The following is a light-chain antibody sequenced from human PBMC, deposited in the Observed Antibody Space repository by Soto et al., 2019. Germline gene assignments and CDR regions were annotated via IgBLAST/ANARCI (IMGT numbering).Light chain of an antibody. CDR3: SSFRRGNTEVV. J-gene: IGLJ3*02. V-gene: IGLV2-14*03. CDR2: DVS. CDR1: SSDIGGFNF. Sequence: QSALTQPASVSGSPGQSITISCSGTSSDIGGFNFVSWYQQHPGKAPKLIIFDVSDRPSGVSDRFSGSKCGTTASLTISGLQAEDEADYYCSSFRRGNTEVVFGGGTKLTVL.